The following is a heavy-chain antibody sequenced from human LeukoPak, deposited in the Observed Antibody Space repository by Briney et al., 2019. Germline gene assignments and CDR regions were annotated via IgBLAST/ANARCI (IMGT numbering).Heavy chain of an antibody. Sequence: SETLSLTCAVYGGSFSGYYWCWIRQPPGKGLEWIGEINHSGSTNYNPSLKSRVTISVDTSKNQFSLKLSSVTAADTAVYYCARQSTIAAARIDPWGQGTLVTVSS. CDR2: INHSGST. CDR3: ARQSTIAAARIDP. J-gene: IGHJ5*02. CDR1: GGSFSGYY. D-gene: IGHD6-25*01. V-gene: IGHV4-34*01.